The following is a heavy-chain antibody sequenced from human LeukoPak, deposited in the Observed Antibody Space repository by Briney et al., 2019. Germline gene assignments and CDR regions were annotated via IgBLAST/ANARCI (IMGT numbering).Heavy chain of an antibody. CDR2: ISGSGGST. D-gene: IGHD3-10*01. Sequence: GGTLRLSCAASGFTFSSYGMNWVRQAPGKGLEWVSAISGSGGSTFYADSVKGRFTIARDNSKNTLYLQMNSLRAEDTAVYYCAREIRGGFDYWGQGTLVTVSS. CDR3: AREIRGGFDY. CDR1: GFTFSSYG. J-gene: IGHJ4*02. V-gene: IGHV3-23*01.